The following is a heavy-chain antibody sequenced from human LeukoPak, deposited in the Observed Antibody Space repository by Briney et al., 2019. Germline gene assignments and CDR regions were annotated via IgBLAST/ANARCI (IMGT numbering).Heavy chain of an antibody. D-gene: IGHD7-27*01. CDR1: GFTFSSYS. V-gene: IGHV3-21*01. Sequence: GGTLRLSCAASGFTFSSYSINCFRQAPGKELLEGSSISSSSSYIYYAASVKSRFTISRDNAKNSLYLQMNSVRAEDAAVYYCASEGSIHWGLHYYYYYMDVWGEGTTVTVSS. CDR3: ASEGSIHWGLHYYYYYMDV. J-gene: IGHJ6*03. CDR2: ISSSSSYI.